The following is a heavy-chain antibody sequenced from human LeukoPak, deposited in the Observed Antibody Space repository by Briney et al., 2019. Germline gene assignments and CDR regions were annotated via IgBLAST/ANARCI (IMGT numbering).Heavy chain of an antibody. CDR3: ARGTYYYGSGSYYAHGFRQYYFDY. Sequence: GGSLRLSCAASKFIFSSYNMNWVRQAPGKGLEWVSSISRSGSFKNYADSVRGRFTISRDNAKNSLYLQMNSLRAEDTAVYYCARGTYYYGSGSYYAHGFRQYYFDYWGQGTLVTVSS. D-gene: IGHD3-10*01. V-gene: IGHV3-21*01. CDR1: KFIFSSYN. CDR2: ISRSGSFK. J-gene: IGHJ4*02.